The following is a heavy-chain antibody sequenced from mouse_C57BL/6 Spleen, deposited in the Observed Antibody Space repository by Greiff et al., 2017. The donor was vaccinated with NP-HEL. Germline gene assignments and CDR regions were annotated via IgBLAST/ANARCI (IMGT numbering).Heavy chain of an antibody. CDR3: ACTMITTRAMDY. CDR1: GYTFTDYY. D-gene: IGHD2-4*01. CDR2: INPYNGGT. Sequence: VQLQQSGPVLVKPGASVKMSCKASGYTFTDYYMNWVKQSHGKSLEWIGVINPYNGGTSYNQKFKGKATLTVDKSSSTAYMELNSLTSEDSAVYYCACTMITTRAMDYWGQGTSVTVSS. J-gene: IGHJ4*01. V-gene: IGHV1-19*01.